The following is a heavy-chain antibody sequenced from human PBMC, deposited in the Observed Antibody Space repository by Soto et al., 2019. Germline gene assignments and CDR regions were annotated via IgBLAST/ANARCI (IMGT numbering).Heavy chain of an antibody. CDR3: ARAEYYDFWSGGFDY. CDR2: IIPILGIA. J-gene: IGHJ4*02. CDR1: GGTFSSYA. V-gene: IGHV1-69*04. D-gene: IGHD3-3*01. Sequence: SVKVSCKASGGTFSSYAISWVRQAPGQGLEWMGRIIPILGIANYAQKFQGRVTITADKSTSTAYMELSSLRSEDTAVYYCARAEYYDFWSGGFDYWGQGTLVTVSS.